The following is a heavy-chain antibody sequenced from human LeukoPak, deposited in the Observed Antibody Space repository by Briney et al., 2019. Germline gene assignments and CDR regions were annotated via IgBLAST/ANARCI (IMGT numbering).Heavy chain of an antibody. D-gene: IGHD2-2*01. Sequence: ASVKVSCKASGYTFTGYYMHWVRQAPGQGLEWMGWINPNSGGTNYAQKFQGRVTMTRDTSISTAYMELSRLRSDDTAVYYCAKGGFSYQLLLVRDALDIWGQGTMVTVSS. CDR1: GYTFTGYY. CDR2: INPNSGGT. V-gene: IGHV1-2*02. CDR3: AKGGFSYQLLLVRDALDI. J-gene: IGHJ3*02.